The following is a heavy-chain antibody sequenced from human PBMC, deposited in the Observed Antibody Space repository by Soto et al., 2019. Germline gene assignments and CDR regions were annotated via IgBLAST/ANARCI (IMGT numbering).Heavy chain of an antibody. CDR3: ARGITTIPAVQGDAPDNCYFDS. Sequence: LPETLSLTCAVYGGSFSGYYWTWVRQPPGKGLEWIGDVNHSGSTNQNPSLKSRVTISVDTSKNQFSLKLKSVTAADTAVYFCARGITTIPAVQGDAPDNCYFDSWGLGILVTVSS. CDR1: GGSFSGYY. CDR2: VNHSGST. V-gene: IGHV4-34*01. J-gene: IGHJ4*02. D-gene: IGHD3-22*01.